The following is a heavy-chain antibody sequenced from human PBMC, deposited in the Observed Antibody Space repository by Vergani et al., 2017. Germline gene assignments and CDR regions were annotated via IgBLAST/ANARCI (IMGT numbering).Heavy chain of an antibody. D-gene: IGHD2-21*01. CDR1: GFTFSSYA. CDR2: ISGSGGST. V-gene: IGHV3-23*04. J-gene: IGHJ6*03. Sequence: EVQLVESGGGLVQPGGSLRLSCAASGFTFSSYAMSWVRQAPGKGLEWVSAISGSGGSTYYADSVKGRFTISRDNSKNTLYLQMNSLRAEDTAVYYCAKMAYCGGDCYSYYYYYYMDVWGKGTTVTVSS. CDR3: AKMAYCGGDCYSYYYYYYMDV.